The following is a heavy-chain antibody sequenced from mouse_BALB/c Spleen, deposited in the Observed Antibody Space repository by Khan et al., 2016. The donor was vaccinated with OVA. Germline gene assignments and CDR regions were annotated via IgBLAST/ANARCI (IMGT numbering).Heavy chain of an antibody. CDR3: ARMAGK. V-gene: IGHV14-3*02. CDR1: GYNIKDIY. J-gene: IGHJ2*01. Sequence: VQLQQSGAELVKPGVTVKLSCTASGYNIKDIYMHWLKQWPEQGLEWIGSIDPPYGNTKYDPKFQGKATITVDTSSNTAYLQLSSLTSEDTAVYCCARMAGKWGQGTTLTVSS. CDR2: IDPPYGNT.